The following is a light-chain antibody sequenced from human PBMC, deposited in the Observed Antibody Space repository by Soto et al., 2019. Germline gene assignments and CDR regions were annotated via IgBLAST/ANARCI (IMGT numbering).Light chain of an antibody. CDR1: QSVSSSY. Sequence: EIVLTQSPGTLSLSPGERATLSCRASQSVSSSYLAWYQQKPGQAPRLLIYGASSRATGIPDRFSGSGSGTDFTLTIDGLEPEDFAVYYCQVYDRSPLFGGGTKVDIK. J-gene: IGKJ4*01. CDR2: GAS. CDR3: QVYDRSPL. V-gene: IGKV3-20*01.